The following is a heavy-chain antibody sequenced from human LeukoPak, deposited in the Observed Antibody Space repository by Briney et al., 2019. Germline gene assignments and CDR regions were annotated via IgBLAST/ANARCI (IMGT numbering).Heavy chain of an antibody. CDR1: GGSISSSSYY. V-gene: IGHV4-39*01. Sequence: SETLSLTCTVSGGSISSSSYYWGWIRQPPGKGLEWIGSIYYSGSTYYNPSLKSRVTISVDTSKNQFSLKLSSVTAADTAVYYCARRSVGATGKSGFDPWGQGTLVTVSS. J-gene: IGHJ5*02. CDR2: IYYSGST. D-gene: IGHD1-26*01. CDR3: ARRSVGATGKSGFDP.